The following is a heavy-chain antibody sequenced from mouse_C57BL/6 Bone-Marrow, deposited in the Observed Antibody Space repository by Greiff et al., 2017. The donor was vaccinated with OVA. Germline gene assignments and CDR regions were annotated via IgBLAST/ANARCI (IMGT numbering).Heavy chain of an antibody. V-gene: IGHV1-55*01. CDR1: GYTFTSYW. CDR3: AREGPYYYGSTFAY. Sequence: QVQLQQSGAELVKPGASVKMSCKASGYTFTSYWITWVKQRPGQGLEWIGDIYPGSGSTNYNEKFKSKATLTVDTSSSTAYMQLSSLTSEDSAVYYCAREGPYYYGSTFAYWGQGTLVTVSA. CDR2: IYPGSGST. J-gene: IGHJ3*01. D-gene: IGHD1-1*01.